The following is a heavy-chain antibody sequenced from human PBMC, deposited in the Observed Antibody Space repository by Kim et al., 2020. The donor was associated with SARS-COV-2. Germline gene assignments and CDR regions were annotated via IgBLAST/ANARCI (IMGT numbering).Heavy chain of an antibody. V-gene: IGHV4-59*09. CDR3: ARGRSIFGVVTAPFDP. Sequence: LKGRVTISVDTSKNRFSLKLGSVTAADTAVYYCARGRSIFGVVTAPFDPWGQGTLVTVSS. J-gene: IGHJ5*02. D-gene: IGHD3-3*01.